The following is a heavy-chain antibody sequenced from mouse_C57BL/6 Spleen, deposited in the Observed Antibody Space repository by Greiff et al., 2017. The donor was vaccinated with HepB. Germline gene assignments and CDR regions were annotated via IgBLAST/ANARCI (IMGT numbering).Heavy chain of an antibody. CDR1: GYAFSSSW. Sequence: QVQLQQSGPELVKPGASVKISCKASGYAFSSSWMNWVKQRPGKGLEWIGRIYPGDGATNYNGKFKGKATLTADKSSSTAYMQLSSLTSADSAVYFCARGIYYYYNYAMYYWGQGTSVTVSS. CDR3: ARGIYYYYNYAMYY. D-gene: IGHD2-4*01. J-gene: IGHJ4*01. V-gene: IGHV1-82*01. CDR2: IYPGDGAT.